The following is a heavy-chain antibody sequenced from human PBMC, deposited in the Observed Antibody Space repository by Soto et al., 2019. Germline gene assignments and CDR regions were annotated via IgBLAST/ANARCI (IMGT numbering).Heavy chain of an antibody. CDR2: IYWDDDK. CDR1: GFSHNTSGVG. J-gene: IGHJ3*02. D-gene: IGHD6-19*01. Sequence: SGPTLVNPTQTLTLTCTFSGFSHNTSGVGVGWIRQPPGKALEWLALIYWDDDKRYSPSLKSRLTITKDTSKNQVVLTMTNMDPVDTATYYCAHSFGSGWQNDAFDIWGQGTMVTVSS. CDR3: AHSFGSGWQNDAFDI. V-gene: IGHV2-5*02.